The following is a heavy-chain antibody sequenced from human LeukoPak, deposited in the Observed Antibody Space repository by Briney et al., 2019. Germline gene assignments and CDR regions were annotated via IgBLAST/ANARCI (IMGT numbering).Heavy chain of an antibody. J-gene: IGHJ5*02. V-gene: IGHV4-30-2*01. CDR1: GGSISSGGYS. CDR2: IYHSGST. Sequence: SETLSLTCAVSGGSISSGGYSWSWIRQPPGKGLEWIGYIYHSGSTYYNPSLKSRVTISVDRSKNQFSLKLSSVTAADTAVYYCARGQRWFDPWGQGTLVTVSS. CDR3: ARGQRWFDP.